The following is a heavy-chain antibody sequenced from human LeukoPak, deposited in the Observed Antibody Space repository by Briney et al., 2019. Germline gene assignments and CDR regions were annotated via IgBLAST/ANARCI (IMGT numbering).Heavy chain of an antibody. D-gene: IGHD2/OR15-2a*01. CDR3: ARAVIGFSP. V-gene: IGHV4-30-2*01. Sequence: PSQTLSLTCAVSGGSISSGGYSWSWIRQPPGKGLEWIGYIYHSGSTYYNPSLKSRVTISVDRSKNQFSLKLSSVTAADTAVYYCARAVIGFSPWGQGALVTVSS. CDR2: IYHSGST. CDR1: GGSISSGGYS. J-gene: IGHJ4*02.